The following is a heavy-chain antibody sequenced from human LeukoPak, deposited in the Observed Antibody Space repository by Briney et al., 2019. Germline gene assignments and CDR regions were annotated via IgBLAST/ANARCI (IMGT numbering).Heavy chain of an antibody. Sequence: SETLSLTCTVSGGSISSGSYYWSWIRQPAGKGLEWIGRIYTSGSTNYNPSLKSRVTISVDTSKNQFSLKLSSVTAADTAVYYCARDCSSTSCYTGALDYWGQGTLVTVSS. V-gene: IGHV4-61*02. J-gene: IGHJ4*02. CDR2: IYTSGST. CDR1: GGSISSGSYY. CDR3: ARDCSSTSCYTGALDY. D-gene: IGHD2-2*02.